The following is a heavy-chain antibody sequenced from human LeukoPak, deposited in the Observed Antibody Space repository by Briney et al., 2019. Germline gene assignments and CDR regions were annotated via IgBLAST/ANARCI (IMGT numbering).Heavy chain of an antibody. V-gene: IGHV1-69*13. CDR2: IIPIFGTA. J-gene: IGHJ4*02. Sequence: SVKVSCKASGGTFSSYAISWVRQAPGQGLEWMGGIIPIFGTANYAQKFQGRVTITADESTSTAYMELSSLRSEDTAVYYCARAPDNYGIDDYWGQGTLVTVSS. D-gene: IGHD5-24*01. CDR1: GGTFSSYA. CDR3: ARAPDNYGIDDY.